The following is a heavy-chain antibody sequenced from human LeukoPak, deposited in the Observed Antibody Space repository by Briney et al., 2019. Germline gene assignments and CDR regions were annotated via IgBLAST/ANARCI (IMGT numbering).Heavy chain of an antibody. CDR3: AKDTSSVTTFPLDY. D-gene: IGHD4-17*01. CDR1: GFVFSGYW. J-gene: IGHJ4*02. CDR2: ISGSGGST. Sequence: GGSLRLSCAASGFVFSGYWMSWVRQAPGKGLEWVSAISGSGGSTYYADSVKGRFTISRDNSKNTLYLQMNSLRAEDTAVYYCAKDTSSVTTFPLDYWGQGTLVTVSS. V-gene: IGHV3-23*01.